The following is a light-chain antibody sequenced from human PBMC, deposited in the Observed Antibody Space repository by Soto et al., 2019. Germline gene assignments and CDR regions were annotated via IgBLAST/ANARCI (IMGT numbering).Light chain of an antibody. CDR1: QSISSW. CDR2: AAS. V-gene: IGKV1-5*01. Sequence: DIQMPQSPSTLSGSVGDRVTITCRASQSISSWLAWYQQKPGKAPKLLIYAASTLQSGVPSRFSGGGSGTDFTLTISCLQSEDFATYYCQQYYSYSLTFGLGTKVDIK. CDR3: QQYYSYSLT. J-gene: IGKJ4*01.